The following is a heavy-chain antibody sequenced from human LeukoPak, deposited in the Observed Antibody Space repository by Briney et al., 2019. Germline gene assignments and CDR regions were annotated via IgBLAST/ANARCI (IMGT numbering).Heavy chain of an antibody. CDR3: AKGSYSNYFRFDY. V-gene: IGHV3-30*04. D-gene: IGHD4-11*01. CDR2: ISYDASNK. J-gene: IGHJ4*02. CDR1: GFTFTSYA. Sequence: PGRSLRLSCTASGFTFTSYAMHWVRQAPGKGLEWVAVISYDASNKYYADSVKGRFTISRDNSKNTLYLQMNSLRAEDTAVYYCAKGSYSNYFRFDYWGQGTLVTVSS.